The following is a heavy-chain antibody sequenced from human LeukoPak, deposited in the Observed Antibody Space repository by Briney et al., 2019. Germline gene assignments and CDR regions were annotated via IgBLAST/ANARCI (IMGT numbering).Heavy chain of an antibody. J-gene: IGHJ5*02. Sequence: SETLSLTCTVSGYSISSGYYWGWIRPPPGKGLEWIGSIYHSGSTYYNPSLKSRVTISVDTSKNQFSLKLRSVTAADTALYYCAIHYTEDIVVGPAASPETRNNWFDPWGQGTLVTVSS. CDR2: IYHSGST. CDR1: GYSISSGYY. D-gene: IGHD2-2*01. V-gene: IGHV4-38-2*02. CDR3: AIHYTEDIVVGPAASPETRNNWFDP.